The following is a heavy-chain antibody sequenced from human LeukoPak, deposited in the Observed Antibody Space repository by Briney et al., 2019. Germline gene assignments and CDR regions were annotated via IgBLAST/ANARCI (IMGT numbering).Heavy chain of an antibody. CDR3: ARTPYRSGTYDY. D-gene: IGHD1-26*01. J-gene: IGHJ4*02. CDR1: LDTSTGKY. CDR2: NKPNIEDT. V-gene: IGHV1-2*02. Sequence: ASVKVSRKASLDTSTGKYMHCVRQTPGQGLEWRGWNKPNIEDTDYAQKFQGRVTMNRDTSLSTAYMELSRLRSDGTAVYYCARTPYRSGTYDYWGQGGLVT.